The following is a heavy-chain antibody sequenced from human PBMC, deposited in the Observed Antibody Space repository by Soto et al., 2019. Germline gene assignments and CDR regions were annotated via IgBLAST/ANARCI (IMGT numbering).Heavy chain of an antibody. J-gene: IGHJ4*02. D-gene: IGHD3-22*01. CDR3: AGFPSIATAIFYFDY. V-gene: IGHV4-31*03. CDR2: ISHSGNT. CDR1: GASITSNNYY. Sequence: SETLSLTCTVSGASITSNNYYWNWVRQHPGKGLEWIGYISHSGNTHSNPSLKSRLTISLDTSKNQFSLNLSSVTAADTAVYYCAGFPSIATAIFYFDYWGQGALVTVSS.